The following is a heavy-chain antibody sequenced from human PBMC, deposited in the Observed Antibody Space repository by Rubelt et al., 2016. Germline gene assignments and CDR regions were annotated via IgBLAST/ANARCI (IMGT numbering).Heavy chain of an antibody. Sequence: QVQLQQWGAGLLKPSETLSLTCAVYGGSFSGYYWSWIRQPPGKGLEWIGEINHSGSTNYNPSLTSRVTISVDTAKNQFSLKLSSVTAADTAVYYCARGGRYYGSGSYQRHNWFDPWGQGTLVTVSS. J-gene: IGHJ5*02. D-gene: IGHD3-10*01. CDR3: ARGGRYYGSGSYQRHNWFDP. V-gene: IGHV4-34*01. CDR1: GGSFSGYY. CDR2: INHSGST.